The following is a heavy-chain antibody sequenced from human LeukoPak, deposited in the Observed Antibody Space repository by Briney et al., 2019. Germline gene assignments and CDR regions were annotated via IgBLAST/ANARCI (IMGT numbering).Heavy chain of an antibody. Sequence: ASVKVSCKASGGTFSSYAISWVRQAPGQGLEWMRRIIPIFGTANYAQKFQGRVTITTDESTSTAYMELSSLRSEDTAVYYCARGAYDSSGYHNYWGQGTLVTVSS. D-gene: IGHD3-22*01. CDR1: GGTFSSYA. CDR3: ARGAYDSSGYHNY. CDR2: IIPIFGTA. J-gene: IGHJ4*02. V-gene: IGHV1-69*05.